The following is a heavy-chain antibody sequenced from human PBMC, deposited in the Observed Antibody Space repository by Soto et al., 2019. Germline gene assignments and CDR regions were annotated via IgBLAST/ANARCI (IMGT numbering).Heavy chain of an antibody. CDR2: ISSSGSTI. V-gene: IGHV3-48*03. D-gene: IGHD2-21*02. J-gene: IGHJ2*01. CDR1: GFTFSSYE. CDR3: AIPPGIDCGADCYNWYFDL. Sequence: GGSLRLSCAASGFTFSSYEMNWVRQAPGKGLEWVSYISSSGSTIYYADSVKGRFTISRDNAKNSLYLQMNSLRAEDTAVYYCAIPPGIDCGADCYNWYFDLWGRGTLVTVSS.